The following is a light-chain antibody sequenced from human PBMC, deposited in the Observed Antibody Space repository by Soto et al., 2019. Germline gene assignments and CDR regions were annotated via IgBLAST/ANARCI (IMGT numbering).Light chain of an antibody. CDR1: GSDVGGYNY. CDR2: YVS. CDR3: SSYTSSSTLVV. J-gene: IGLJ2*01. Sequence: QSALTQPASVSGSPGQSITISCTGTGSDVGGYNYVSWYQQHPGKAPNLLIYYVSNRPSGVSNRFSGSKSDNTASLTISGLQAEDEADYYCSSYTSSSTLVVFGGGTKVTVL. V-gene: IGLV2-14*01.